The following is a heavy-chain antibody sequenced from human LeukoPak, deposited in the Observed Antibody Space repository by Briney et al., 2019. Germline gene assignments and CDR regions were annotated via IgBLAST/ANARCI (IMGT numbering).Heavy chain of an antibody. CDR3: ARDSPPYYDFWSGYYDAEYFQH. CDR1: GYTFTGYY. V-gene: IGHV1-2*06. D-gene: IGHD3-3*01. Sequence: ASVKVSCTASGYTFTGYYMHWVRQAPGQGLEWMGRINPNSGGTNYAQKFQGRVTMTRDTSISTAYMELSRLRSDDTAVYYCARDSPPYYDFWSGYYDAEYFQHWGQGTLVTVSS. CDR2: INPNSGGT. J-gene: IGHJ1*01.